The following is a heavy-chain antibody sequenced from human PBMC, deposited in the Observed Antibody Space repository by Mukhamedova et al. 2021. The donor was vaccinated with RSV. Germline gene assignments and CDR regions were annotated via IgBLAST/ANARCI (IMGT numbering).Heavy chain of an antibody. Sequence: QPAGKGLEWIGRIYTSGSTNYNPSLKSRVTISVDTSKNQFSLKLSSVTAADTAVYYCAREAAHYYYGMDVWGQGTTVTVPS. CDR3: AREAAHYYYGMDV. D-gene: IGHD6-13*01. J-gene: IGHJ6*02. V-gene: IGHV4-61*02. CDR2: IYTSGST.